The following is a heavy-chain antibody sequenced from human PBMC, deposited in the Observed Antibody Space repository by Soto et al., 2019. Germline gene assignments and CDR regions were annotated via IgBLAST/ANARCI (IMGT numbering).Heavy chain of an antibody. CDR3: ARVSRYDSRGY. D-gene: IGHD3-22*01. CDR2: NRNKANNYTT. J-gene: IGHJ4*02. V-gene: IGHV3-72*01. Sequence: EVQLVESGGGLVQPGGSLRLSCAASGFTFSDHYMDWVRQAPGKGLEWVGRNRNKANNYTTQYAASVKGRFTISRDDSKNSLYLQMNSLKTEDTAVYYRARVSRYDSRGYWGQGTLVTVSS. CDR1: GFTFSDHY.